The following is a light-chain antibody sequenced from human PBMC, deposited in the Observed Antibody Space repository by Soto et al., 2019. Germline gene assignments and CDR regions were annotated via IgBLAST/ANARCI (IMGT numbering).Light chain of an antibody. CDR1: QSVLYSSNNRNS. J-gene: IGKJ4*01. CDR2: WAS. Sequence: DLLLTPSPDSLAVSMGARAAINSKSSQSVLYSSNNRNSLAWYQQKPGQPPKLLIYWASTRESGVPDRFTGSGSGTDFTLTISSLQAEDVAVYYCQQYYTTPLTFGGGTKVDIK. CDR3: QQYYTTPLT. V-gene: IGKV4-1*01.